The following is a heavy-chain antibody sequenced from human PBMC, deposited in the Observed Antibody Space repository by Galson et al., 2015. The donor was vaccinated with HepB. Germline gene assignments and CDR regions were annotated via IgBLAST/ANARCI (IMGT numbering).Heavy chain of an antibody. CDR2: IKQDGSEK. V-gene: IGHV3-7*03. CDR3: ARDHCYDILTGYYRAEFYYYGMDV. Sequence: SLRLSCAASGFTSSSYWMSWVRQAPGKGLEWVANIKQDGSEKYYVDSVKGRFTISRDNAKNSLYLQMNSLRAEDTAVYYCARDHCYDILTGYYRAEFYYYGMDVWGQGTTVTVSS. CDR1: GFTSSSYW. D-gene: IGHD3-9*01. J-gene: IGHJ6*02.